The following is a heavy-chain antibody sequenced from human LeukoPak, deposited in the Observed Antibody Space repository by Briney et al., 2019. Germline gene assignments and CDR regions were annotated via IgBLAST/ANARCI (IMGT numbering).Heavy chain of an antibody. CDR1: GFTFSSYA. V-gene: IGHV3-23*01. CDR2: ISGSGGST. CDR3: AKDPGRYCSSTSCSDAFDI. Sequence: GGSLRLSCAASGFTFSSYAMSWVRQAPGKGLEWVSAISGSGGSTYYADSVKGRFTISRDNSKNTLYLQMNSLRAEDTAVYYCAKDPGRYCSSTSCSDAFDIWGQGTMVTVSS. D-gene: IGHD2-2*01. J-gene: IGHJ3*02.